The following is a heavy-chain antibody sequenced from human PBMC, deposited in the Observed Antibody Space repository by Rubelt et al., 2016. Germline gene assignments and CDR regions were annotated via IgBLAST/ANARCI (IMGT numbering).Heavy chain of an antibody. D-gene: IGHD3-10*01. Sequence: QVQLQESGPGLVKPSETLSLTCTVSGGSISSYYWSWIRQPPGKGLEWIGYIYYSGSTNYNPSLKSGVTISVDTSKNQFSLKLSSVTAADTAVYYCARDRISMIRGVIWWFDPWGQGTLVTVSS. CDR1: GGSISSYY. J-gene: IGHJ5*02. V-gene: IGHV4-59*12. CDR3: ARDRISMIRGVIWWFDP. CDR2: IYYSGST.